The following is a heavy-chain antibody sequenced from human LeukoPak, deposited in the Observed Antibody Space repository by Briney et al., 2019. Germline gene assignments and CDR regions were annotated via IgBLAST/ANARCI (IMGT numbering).Heavy chain of an antibody. CDR2: ISYDGRNK. Sequence: PGGSLRLSCAASGFTFNNYGMHWVRQAPGKGLEWVAVISYDGRNKHYPDSVKGRFTISRDISTDTLWLQMDSLRTEDTAVYYGAKGRLSGPASAIAYCAQGTLVIVSS. D-gene: IGHD2-2*01. V-gene: IGHV3-30*18. J-gene: IGHJ4*02. CDR3: AKGRLSGPASAIAY. CDR1: GFTFNNYG.